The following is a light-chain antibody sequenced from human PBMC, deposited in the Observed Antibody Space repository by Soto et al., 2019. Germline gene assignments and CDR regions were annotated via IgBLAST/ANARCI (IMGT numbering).Light chain of an antibody. V-gene: IGLV4-69*01. CDR1: SGHRSYA. CDR3: QTWGTGIHVV. J-gene: IGLJ2*01. Sequence: QSVLTQSPSASASLGASVKLTCTLSSGHRSYAIAWHQQQPEKGPRYLMKLDSDGSHTKGDAIPDRFSGSSSGAERYLTISSLQSEDEADYYCQTWGTGIHVVFGGGTQLTVL. CDR2: LDSDGSH.